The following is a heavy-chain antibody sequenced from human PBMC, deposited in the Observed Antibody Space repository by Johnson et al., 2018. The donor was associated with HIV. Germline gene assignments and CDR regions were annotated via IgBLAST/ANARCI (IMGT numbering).Heavy chain of an antibody. J-gene: IGHJ3*02. CDR1: GFTFSSYA. D-gene: IGHD3-10*01. V-gene: IGHV3-23*04. Sequence: VQLVESGGGLVQPGGSLRLSCAASGFTFSSYAMSWVRQAPGKGLEWVSAISGRGGSTYYADSVKGRFTISRDNSKNTLYLQMNSLRVEDTAVYYCASSYSESDAFDIWGQGTMVTVSS. CDR3: ASSYSESDAFDI. CDR2: ISGRGGST.